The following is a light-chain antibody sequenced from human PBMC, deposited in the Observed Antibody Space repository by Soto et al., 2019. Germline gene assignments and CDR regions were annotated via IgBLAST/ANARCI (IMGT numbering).Light chain of an antibody. Sequence: QAVVTQPPSVSGAPGQRVTNSCTGSSSNIGAGYDVHWYQQLPGTAPKLLIYGNSNRPSGVPDRFSGSKSGTSASLAITGLQAEDEADYYCQSYDSSLSVFGGGTKLTVL. J-gene: IGLJ3*02. CDR2: GNS. V-gene: IGLV1-40*01. CDR1: SSNIGAGYD. CDR3: QSYDSSLSV.